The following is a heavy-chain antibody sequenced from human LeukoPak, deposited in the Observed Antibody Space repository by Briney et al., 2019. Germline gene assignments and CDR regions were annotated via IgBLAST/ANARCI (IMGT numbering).Heavy chain of an antibody. J-gene: IGHJ3*02. Sequence: KPSETLSLTCTVSGGSISSHYWSWIRQPPGKGLEWIGYIYYSGSTNYNPSLKSRVTISVDTSKNQFSLKLSSVTAADTAVYYCARARDAVAGTGAFDIWGQGTMATVSS. V-gene: IGHV4-59*11. D-gene: IGHD6-19*01. CDR1: GGSISSHY. CDR3: ARARDAVAGTGAFDI. CDR2: IYYSGST.